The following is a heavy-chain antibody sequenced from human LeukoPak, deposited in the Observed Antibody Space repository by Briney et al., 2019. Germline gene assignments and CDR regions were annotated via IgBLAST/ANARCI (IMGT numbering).Heavy chain of an antibody. CDR2: IYTRGNT. CDR1: GGSISSGNYY. J-gene: IGHJ2*01. V-gene: IGHV4-61*02. CDR3: ARLIGTELDCSGGSCHLESYWYLDL. D-gene: IGHD2-15*01. Sequence: PSETLSLTCTVSGGSISSGNYYWSWIRQPAGKGLEWIGRIYTRGNTNYNPSLKSRVTISLDTSKNHVSLNLTSVTAADTAVYYCARLIGTELDCSGGSCHLESYWYLDLWGRGTLVTVSS.